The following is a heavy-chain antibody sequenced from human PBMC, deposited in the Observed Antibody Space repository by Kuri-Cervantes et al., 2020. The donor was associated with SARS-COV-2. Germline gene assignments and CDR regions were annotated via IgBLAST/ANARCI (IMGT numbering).Heavy chain of an antibody. J-gene: IGHJ4*02. Sequence: GESLKISCAASGFTFSSYAMHWVRQAPGKGLEWVSSISSSSYIYYADSVKGRFTISRDNAKNSLYLQMNSLRAEDTAVYYCARVTTVTEGYWGQGTLVTVSS. V-gene: IGHV3-21*01. CDR3: ARVTTVTEGY. CDR1: GFTFSSYA. D-gene: IGHD4-11*01. CDR2: ISSSSYI.